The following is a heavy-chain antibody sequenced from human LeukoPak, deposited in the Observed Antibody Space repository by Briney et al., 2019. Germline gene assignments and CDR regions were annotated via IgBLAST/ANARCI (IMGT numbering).Heavy chain of an antibody. CDR1: GGSISSYY. CDR2: IYYSGST. Sequence: PSETLSLTCTVSGGSISSYYWSWIRQPPGKGLEWIGYIYYSGSTNYNPSLKSRVTISVDTSKNQFSLKLSSVTAADTAVYYCARDPDALWFGESGYFGYWGQGTLVTVSS. CDR3: ARDPDALWFGESGYFGY. J-gene: IGHJ4*02. D-gene: IGHD3-10*01. V-gene: IGHV4-59*01.